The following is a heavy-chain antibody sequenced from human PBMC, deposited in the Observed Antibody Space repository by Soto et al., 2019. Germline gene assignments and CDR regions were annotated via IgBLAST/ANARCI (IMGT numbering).Heavy chain of an antibody. V-gene: IGHV4-34*01. D-gene: IGHD3-16*01. CDR3: ARQGDTDAFDI. CDR1: GGSFSGYY. CDR2: INHSGST. Sequence: SETLSLTCAVYGGSFSGYYWSWIRQPPGKGLERIGEINHSGSTNYSPSLKTRVTISVDTSKNQFSLKLSSVTAAHTAVHYCARQGDTDAFDIWGQGTMVTVSS. J-gene: IGHJ3*02.